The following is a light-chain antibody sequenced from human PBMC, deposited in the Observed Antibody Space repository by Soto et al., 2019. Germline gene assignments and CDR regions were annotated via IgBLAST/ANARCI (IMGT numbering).Light chain of an antibody. CDR2: KAS. V-gene: IGKV1-5*03. Sequence: DIQMTQSPSTLSASVGDRVTITCRASHSISSWSAWYQQKPGKAPRLLIYKASSIGSGGPARFSGSGSGTEFTLTISSLEPEDFAVYYCQQRSDWPPITFGRGTRLEIK. CDR3: QQRSDWPPIT. CDR1: HSISSW. J-gene: IGKJ5*01.